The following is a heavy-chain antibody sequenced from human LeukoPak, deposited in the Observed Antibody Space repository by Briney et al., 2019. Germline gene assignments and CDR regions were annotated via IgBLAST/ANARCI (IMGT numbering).Heavy chain of an antibody. CDR3: ARIGYSSSSTDY. J-gene: IGHJ4*02. CDR2: ISGSGGST. Sequence: GGSLRLSCVASGFTFSTYGMSWVRQAPGKGLEWVSAISGSGGSTYYADSVKGRFTISRDNSKNTLYLQMNSLRAEDTAVYYCARIGYSSSSTDYWGQGTLVTVSS. V-gene: IGHV3-23*01. D-gene: IGHD6-13*01. CDR1: GFTFSTYG.